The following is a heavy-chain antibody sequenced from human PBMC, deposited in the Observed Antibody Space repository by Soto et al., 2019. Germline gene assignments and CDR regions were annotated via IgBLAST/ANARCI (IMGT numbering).Heavy chain of an antibody. J-gene: IGHJ5*02. CDR3: ASGHKGYQLRRTRWFDP. Sequence: SVKVSCKASGGTFSSYAISWVRQAPGQGLEWMGGIIPIFGTANYAQKFQGRVTITADESTSTAYMELSSLRSEDTAVYYCASGHKGYQLRRTRWFDPWGQGTMATVSS. D-gene: IGHD2-2*01. CDR2: IIPIFGTA. V-gene: IGHV1-69*13. CDR1: GGTFSSYA.